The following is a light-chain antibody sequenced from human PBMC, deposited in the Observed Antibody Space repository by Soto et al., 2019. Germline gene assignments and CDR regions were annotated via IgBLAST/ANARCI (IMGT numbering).Light chain of an antibody. Sequence: EIVLTQSPGTLSLSPGERATLSCRASQSVRSNELAWYQQKPGQAPRLLIYVASSRATAIPDRVSCSGSGTDVPLTLSRLEPDDFAVYYCQQYGSSPLTFGGGTKVEFK. CDR2: VAS. CDR3: QQYGSSPLT. J-gene: IGKJ4*01. V-gene: IGKV3-20*01. CDR1: QSVRSNE.